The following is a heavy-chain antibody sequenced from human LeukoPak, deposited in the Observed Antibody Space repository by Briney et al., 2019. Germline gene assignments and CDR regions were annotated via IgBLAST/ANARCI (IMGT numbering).Heavy chain of an antibody. Sequence: GGSLRLSCAASGFTFSSYAMSWVRQAPGKGLEWVSAISGSGGSTYYADSVKGRFTISRGNSKNTLYLQMNSLRAEDTAVYYCAPRPMITIFGVAPSVYWGQGTLVTVSS. J-gene: IGHJ4*02. CDR2: ISGSGGST. D-gene: IGHD3-3*01. CDR3: APRPMITIFGVAPSVY. V-gene: IGHV3-23*01. CDR1: GFTFSSYA.